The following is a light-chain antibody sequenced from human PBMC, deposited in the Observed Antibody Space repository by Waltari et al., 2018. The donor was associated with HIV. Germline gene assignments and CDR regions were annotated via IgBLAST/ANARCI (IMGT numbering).Light chain of an antibody. CDR2: DVS. J-gene: IGLJ1*01. V-gene: IGLV2-14*03. Sequence: QSALTQPASVSGSPGQSITISCTGTSSDVGGYNYVSWYQQHPGKAPKLMIYDVSNRPSGVSNRFSGSKSGNTASLTISGLQAEDEADYYCSSYTSSSTLERGCVFGTGTKVTVL. CDR3: SSYTSSSTLERGCV. CDR1: SSDVGGYNY.